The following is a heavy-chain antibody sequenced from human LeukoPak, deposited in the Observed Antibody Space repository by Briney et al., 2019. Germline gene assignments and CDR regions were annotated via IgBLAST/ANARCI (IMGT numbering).Heavy chain of an antibody. Sequence: SETLSLTCAVYGGSFSGYYWSWIRQPPGKGLEWIGSIYHSGSTYYNPSLKSRVTISVDTSKNQFSLKLSSVTAADTAVYYCARDGTRGNYWGQGTLVTVSS. J-gene: IGHJ4*02. CDR1: GGSFSGYY. CDR3: ARDGTRGNY. V-gene: IGHV4-34*01. CDR2: IYHSGST. D-gene: IGHD1-26*01.